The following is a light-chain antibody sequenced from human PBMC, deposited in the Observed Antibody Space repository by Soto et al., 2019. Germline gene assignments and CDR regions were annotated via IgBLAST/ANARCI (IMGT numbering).Light chain of an antibody. CDR1: SSDVGSYNI. Sequence: QSVLTQPASVSGSPGQAITISCTGTSSDVGSYNIVSWYQQHPGKAPKLIIYEGSKRPSGISNRFSVSKSGNTASLTISGLEAEDEAEYFCCSYAPSTTIVVFGGGTKLTVL. CDR2: EGS. J-gene: IGLJ2*01. V-gene: IGLV2-23*03. CDR3: CSYAPSTTIVV.